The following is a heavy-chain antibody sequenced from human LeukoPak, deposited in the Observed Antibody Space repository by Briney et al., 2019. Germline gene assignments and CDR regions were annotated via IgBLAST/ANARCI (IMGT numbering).Heavy chain of an antibody. CDR3: ARAMGSSGYYSSFDS. J-gene: IGHJ4*02. Sequence: ESGPTLVNPTQTLTLTCNLSGFSLTTPGMCVSWIRQPPGKALERLGLIDWDDDRCYSSSLKTRLTISKGTSENLVVLTMSNMDPVDTATYYCARAMGSSGYYSSFDSWGQGILVTVSS. D-gene: IGHD3-22*01. V-gene: IGHV2-70*01. CDR1: GFSLTTPGMC. CDR2: IDWDDDR.